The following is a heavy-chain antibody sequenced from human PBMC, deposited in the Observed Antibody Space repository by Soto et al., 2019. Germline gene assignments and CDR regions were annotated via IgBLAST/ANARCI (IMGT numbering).Heavy chain of an antibody. D-gene: IGHD1-26*01. Sequence: SETLSLTCTVSGGSISSYYWGWIRQRPGKGLEWIGYIYYSGSTNYNPSLKSRVTISVDTSKNQFSLKLSYVTAADTAVYYCARGDSGSYYYYGMDVWGQGTTVTVSS. CDR3: ARGDSGSYYYYGMDV. J-gene: IGHJ6*02. CDR1: GGSISSYY. V-gene: IGHV4-59*01. CDR2: IYYSGST.